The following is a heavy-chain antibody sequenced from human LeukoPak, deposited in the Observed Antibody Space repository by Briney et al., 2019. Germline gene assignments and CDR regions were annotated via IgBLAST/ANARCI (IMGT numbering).Heavy chain of an antibody. J-gene: IGHJ6*03. CDR1: GGSISSSSYY. V-gene: IGHV4-39*07. D-gene: IGHD3-16*01. CDR2: IYYSGST. Sequence: SETLSLTCTVSGGSISSSSYYWGWIRQPPGKGLEWIGSIYYSGSTYYNPSLKSRVTISVDTSKNQFSLKLSSVTAADTAVYYCARGRSYDYVWGSYSYYYYMDVWGKGTTVTVSS. CDR3: ARGRSYDYVWGSYSYYYYMDV.